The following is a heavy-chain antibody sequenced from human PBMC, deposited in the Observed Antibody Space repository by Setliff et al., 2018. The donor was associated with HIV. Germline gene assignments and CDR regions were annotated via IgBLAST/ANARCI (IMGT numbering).Heavy chain of an antibody. CDR3: TREAEISRVVFFAY. V-gene: IGHV1-18*01. D-gene: IGHD3-3*01. Sequence: ASVKVSCKASGYTFRNYGISWVRQAPGQGLEWMGWISADSGDTHSTQKFQDRIIMTRDTSTTTAYMELRSPRSDDTAVYYCTREAEISRVVFFAYWGQGTPVTVSS. CDR1: GYTFRNYG. J-gene: IGHJ4*02. CDR2: ISADSGDT.